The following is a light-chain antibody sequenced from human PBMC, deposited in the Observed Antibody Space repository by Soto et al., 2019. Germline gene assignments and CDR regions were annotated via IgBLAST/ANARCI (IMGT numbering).Light chain of an antibody. CDR2: EVS. V-gene: IGLV2-14*01. CDR3: SSYTSSSTLVV. CDR1: SSDVGGYNY. Sequence: QSALTQPASVSGSPGQSITISCTGTSSDVGGYNYVSWYQQHPGKAPKLMIYEVSNRPSGVSNRFSGSKSGNTASLPISGLQAEDGADYYCSSYTSSSTLVVFGGGTKLPVL. J-gene: IGLJ2*01.